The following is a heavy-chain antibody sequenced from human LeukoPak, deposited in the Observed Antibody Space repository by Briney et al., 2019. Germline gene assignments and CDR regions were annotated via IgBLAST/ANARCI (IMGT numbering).Heavy chain of an antibody. CDR2: ISAYNGNT. CDR3: ARVVPGKVVAGTTSWFDP. CDR1: GYTFTSYG. D-gene: IGHD6-19*01. Sequence: RASVKVSCKASGYTFTSYGITWVRQAPGQGLEWMGWISAYNGNTNYAQKFQGRVTMTTDTFTSTVYMELRSLRSDDTAVYYCARVVPGKVVAGTTSWFDPWGQGTLVTVSS. J-gene: IGHJ5*02. V-gene: IGHV1-18*01.